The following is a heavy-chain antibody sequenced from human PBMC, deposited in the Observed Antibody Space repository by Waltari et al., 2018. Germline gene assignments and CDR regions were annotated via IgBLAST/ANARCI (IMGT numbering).Heavy chain of an antibody. V-gene: IGHV1-3*03. CDR1: GYTFTSYA. D-gene: IGHD2-2*01. CDR2: INAGNGNT. J-gene: IGHJ3*02. Sequence: QVQLVQSGAEVKKPGASVKVSCKASGYTFTSYAMHWVRQAPGQRLEWMGWINAGNGNTKYYQEFQGRVTITRDTSASTAYMELSSLRSEDMAVYYCARAYCSSTSCYERDAFDIWGQGTMVTVSS. CDR3: ARAYCSSTSCYERDAFDI.